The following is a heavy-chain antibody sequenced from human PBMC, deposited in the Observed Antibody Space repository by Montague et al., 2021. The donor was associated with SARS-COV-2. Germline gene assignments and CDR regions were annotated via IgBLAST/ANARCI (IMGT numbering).Heavy chain of an antibody. J-gene: IGHJ4*02. CDR1: GFILRHYA. CDR2: ISTSGDYT. CDR3: AKDREMDYSADY. V-gene: IGHV3-23*01. Sequence: SLRLSCAASGFILRHYAMSLVRQAPGKGLEWVSGISTSGDYTYYADSLKGRFTISRDNSRNTLYLQMNSLRAEDTAIYYCAKDREMDYSADYWGQGTLVTVSS. D-gene: IGHD5-24*01.